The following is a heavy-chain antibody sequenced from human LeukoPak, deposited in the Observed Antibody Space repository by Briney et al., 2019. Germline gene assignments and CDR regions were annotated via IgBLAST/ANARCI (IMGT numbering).Heavy chain of an antibody. CDR1: GDSISSYY. CDR2: ISSSSSTI. J-gene: IGHJ4*02. V-gene: IGHV3-48*01. Sequence: SSETLSLTCTVSGDSISSYYWSWIRQPPGKGLEWVSDISSSSSTIYYADSVKGRFTISRDNAKNSLYLEMNSLRAEDTAVYYCARTYYDFWSGYYSHEGNPFDYWGQGTLVTVSS. CDR3: ARTYYDFWSGYYSHEGNPFDY. D-gene: IGHD3-3*01.